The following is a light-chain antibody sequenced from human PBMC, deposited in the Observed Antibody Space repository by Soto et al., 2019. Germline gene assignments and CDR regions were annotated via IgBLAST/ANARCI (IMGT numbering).Light chain of an antibody. CDR2: GAS. CDR1: QSFTSRS. J-gene: IGKJ1*01. V-gene: IGKV3-20*01. Sequence: EIVLTQSRGTLSLSPAERATLSCMASQSFTSRSLAWYQQKPGLAPRLFISGASNRAAGIPDRFSGSGYGTDFTLTISRLETEDFAVYYCQQYDSSPRTFGQGTKVDIK. CDR3: QQYDSSPRT.